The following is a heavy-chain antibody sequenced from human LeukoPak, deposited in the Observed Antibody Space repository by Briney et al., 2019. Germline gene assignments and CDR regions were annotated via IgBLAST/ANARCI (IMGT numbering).Heavy chain of an antibody. J-gene: IGHJ3*02. D-gene: IGHD2-21*02. CDR2: IYSGGST. CDR1: GFTVSSNY. CDR3: ARGPWGIVGGDGAFDI. V-gene: IGHV3-53*01. Sequence: QSGGSLRLSCAASGFTVSSNYMSWIRQAPGKGLEWVSIIYSGGSTYYADSVKGRFTISRDNSKNTLYLQMNSLRADDMAVYYCARGPWGIVGGDGAFDIWGQGTMVTVSS.